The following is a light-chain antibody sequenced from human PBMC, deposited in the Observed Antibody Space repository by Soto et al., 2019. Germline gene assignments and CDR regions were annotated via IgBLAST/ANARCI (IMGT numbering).Light chain of an antibody. J-gene: IGLJ1*01. V-gene: IGLV2-23*01. CDR3: SSSAGFSSYV. Sequence: QSALTQPASVSGSPGQSITISCTGTSSYVGSYNLVSWYQQHPGKAPKLMIYEGSKRPSGVSNRFSGSKSGNTASLTISGLQADYEADYYPSSSAGFSSYVLGTGPYVTVL. CDR2: EGS. CDR1: SSYVGSYNL.